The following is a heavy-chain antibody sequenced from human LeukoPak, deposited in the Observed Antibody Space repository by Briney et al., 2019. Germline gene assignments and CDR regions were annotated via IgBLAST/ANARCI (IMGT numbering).Heavy chain of an antibody. J-gene: IGHJ4*02. CDR1: GGTFSSYA. CDR3: ARGDHDYDFWSGYPNYYFDY. V-gene: IGHV1-69*13. Sequence: SVKVSCKASGGTFSSYAISWLRQAPGQGLEWMGGIIPIFGTANYAQKFQGRVTITADESTSTAYMELSSLRSEDTAGYSCARGDHDYDFWSGYPNYYFDYWGQGTLVTVSS. CDR2: IIPIFGTA. D-gene: IGHD3-3*01.